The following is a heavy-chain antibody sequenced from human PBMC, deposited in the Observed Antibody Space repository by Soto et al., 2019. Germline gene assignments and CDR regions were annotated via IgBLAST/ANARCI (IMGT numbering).Heavy chain of an antibody. J-gene: IGHJ6*02. CDR2: IYPGDSDT. CDR1: GYSFTSYW. CDR3: ARPQYYGMDV. Sequence: PGQALTLSCKGSGYSFTSYWIGWVRQMPGKGLEWMGIIYPGDSDTRYSPSFQGQVTISADKSISTAYLQWSSLKASDTAMYYCARPQYYGMDVWGQGTTVTVSS. V-gene: IGHV5-51*01.